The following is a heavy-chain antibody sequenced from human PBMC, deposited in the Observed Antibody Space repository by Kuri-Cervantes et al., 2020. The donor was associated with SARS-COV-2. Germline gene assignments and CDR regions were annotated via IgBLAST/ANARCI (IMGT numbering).Heavy chain of an antibody. J-gene: IGHJ4*02. CDR3: ARDPSRGVRWSGYPNYFDY. D-gene: IGHD3-3*01. CDR1: GYTFTSYD. V-gene: IGHV1-8*03. Sequence: ASVKVSCKASGYTFTSYDINWVRQATGQGLEWMGWMNPNSGNTGYAQKFQGRVTITRNTSISTAYMELSSLRSEDTAVYYCARDPSRGVRWSGYPNYFDYWGQGTLVTISS. CDR2: MNPNSGNT.